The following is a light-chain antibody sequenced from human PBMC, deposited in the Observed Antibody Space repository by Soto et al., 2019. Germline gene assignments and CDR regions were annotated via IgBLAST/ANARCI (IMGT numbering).Light chain of an antibody. J-gene: IGKJ4*01. CDR3: HQRSSWLRGT. Sequence: EIVLTQSQATLSLSPGERATLSCRASQSVSSYLAWYQQKPGQAPRLLIYDASNRATGIPARFSGSGSGTDFTLTISSLEPEDFAVYYCHQRSSWLRGTFGGGTKVEI. CDR2: DAS. V-gene: IGKV3-11*01. CDR1: QSVSSY.